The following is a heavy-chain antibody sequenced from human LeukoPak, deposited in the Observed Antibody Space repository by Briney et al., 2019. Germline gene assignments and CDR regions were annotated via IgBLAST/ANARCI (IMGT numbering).Heavy chain of an antibody. CDR3: ARDLLRASFDY. Sequence: ASVKVSCKASGYTXTSYGISGVRQAPGQGLEWMGWISAYNGNTNYAQKLQGRVTMTTDTSTSTAYMELRSLRSDDTAVYYCARDLLRASFDYWGQGTLVTVSS. J-gene: IGHJ4*02. CDR1: GYTXTSYG. V-gene: IGHV1-18*01. CDR2: ISAYNGNT. D-gene: IGHD4-17*01.